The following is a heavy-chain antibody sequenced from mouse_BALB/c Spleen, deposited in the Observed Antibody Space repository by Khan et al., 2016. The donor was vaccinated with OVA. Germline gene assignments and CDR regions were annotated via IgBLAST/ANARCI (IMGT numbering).Heavy chain of an antibody. CDR3: ARPPYFSYVLDN. J-gene: IGHJ4*01. CDR2: INTYTGEP. V-gene: IGHV9-3-1*01. CDR1: GHTFTKYG. Sequence: QIQLVQSGPELKKPGETVKISCKASGHTFTKYGMNWVKLAPGKGLKWMGWINTYTGEPTYADDFNGRFAFSLETSASTAYLRINNLKNEDTATYFCARPPYFSYVLDNWGQGTSVTVSS.